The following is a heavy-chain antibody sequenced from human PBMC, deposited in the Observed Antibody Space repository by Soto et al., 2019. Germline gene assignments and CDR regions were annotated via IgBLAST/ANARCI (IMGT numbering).Heavy chain of an antibody. V-gene: IGHV3-30-3*01. CDR3: ARDHLEQRILYYPSDV. CDR1: GFTLSTYA. J-gene: IGHJ6*02. D-gene: IGHD1-1*01. Sequence: GSLRLSCAASGFTLSTYAMHWVRQAPGKGLEWVAVISFDGSNRYYGDSVKGRFTVSRDNSNNTVFLHMDSLRAEDTAVYYCARDHLEQRILYYPSDVWGQGTTVTVSS. CDR2: ISFDGSNR.